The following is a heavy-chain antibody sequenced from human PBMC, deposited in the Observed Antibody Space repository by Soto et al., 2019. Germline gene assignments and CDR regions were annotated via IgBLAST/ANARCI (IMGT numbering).Heavy chain of an antibody. D-gene: IGHD3-22*01. V-gene: IGHV1-46*01. CDR3: ARDRYDSSGYYYADYYYYGMDV. CDR2: INPSGGST. CDR1: GCTFTSYY. Sequence: ASVKVSCKASGCTFTSYYMHWVRQAPGQGLEWMGIINPSGGSTSYAQKFQGRVTITADESTSTAYMELSSLRSEDTAVYYCARDRYDSSGYYYADYYYYGMDVWGQGTTVTVSS. J-gene: IGHJ6*02.